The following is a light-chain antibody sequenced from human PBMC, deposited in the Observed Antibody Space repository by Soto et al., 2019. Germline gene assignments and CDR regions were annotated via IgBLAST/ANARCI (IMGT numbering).Light chain of an antibody. CDR1: HSVNSH. V-gene: IGKV3-15*01. CDR3: QQYKNWPL. J-gene: IGKJ5*01. CDR2: GAS. Sequence: MTPSQSNMSVCPGERDTLSCRTSHSVNSHVAWYQQKPRQAPRLLLYGASTRATGIPVRLSGGGFGTVFTITISSLQSEDFAVYYCQQYKNWPLFGQGTRLEIK.